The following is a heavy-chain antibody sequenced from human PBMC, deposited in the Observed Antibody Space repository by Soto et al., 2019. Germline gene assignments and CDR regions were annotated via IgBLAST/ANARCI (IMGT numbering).Heavy chain of an antibody. Sequence: SETLSLTCTVSGGSISSYYWSWIRQPPGKGLEWIGYIYYSGSTNYNPSLKSRVTISVDTSKNQFSLKLSSVTAADTAVYYCARQAREWLVPIYYYMDVWGKGTTVTVSS. CDR2: IYYSGST. V-gene: IGHV4-59*01. CDR3: ARQAREWLVPIYYYMDV. J-gene: IGHJ6*03. D-gene: IGHD6-19*01. CDR1: GGSISSYY.